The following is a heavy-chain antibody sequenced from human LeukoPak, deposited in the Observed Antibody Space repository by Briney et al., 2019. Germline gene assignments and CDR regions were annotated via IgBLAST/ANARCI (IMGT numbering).Heavy chain of an antibody. V-gene: IGHV4-39*01. D-gene: IGHD6-13*01. Sequence: PSETLFLTCTVSGGSISSSSYYWGWIRQPPGKGLEWIGSIYYSGSTYYNPSLKSRVTISVDTSKNQFSLKLSSVTAADTAVYYCASEVSAAGGSWFDPWGQGTLVTVSS. J-gene: IGHJ5*02. CDR1: GGSISSSSYY. CDR3: ASEVSAAGGSWFDP. CDR2: IYYSGST.